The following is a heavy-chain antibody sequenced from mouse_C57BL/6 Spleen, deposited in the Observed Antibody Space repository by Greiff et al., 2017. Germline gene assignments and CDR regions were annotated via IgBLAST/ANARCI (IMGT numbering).Heavy chain of an antibody. CDR2: INPNNGGT. CDR3: AIIYDGSTYYAMDY. Sequence: EVQLQQSGPELVKPGASVKISCKASGYTFTDYYMNWVKQSHGKSLEWIGDINPNNGGTSYNQKFKGKATLTVDKSSSTAYMELRSLTSEDSAVYYCAIIYDGSTYYAMDYWGQGTSVTVSS. D-gene: IGHD2-3*01. CDR1: GYTFTDYY. J-gene: IGHJ4*01. V-gene: IGHV1-26*01.